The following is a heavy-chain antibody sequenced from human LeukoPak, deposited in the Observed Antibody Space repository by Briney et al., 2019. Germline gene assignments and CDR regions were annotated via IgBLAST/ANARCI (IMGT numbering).Heavy chain of an antibody. D-gene: IGHD6-19*01. Sequence: SETLSLTCTVSGGSISNNNYYWGWIRQPPGKGLEWIGSIYYNGNTYYNPSLKSRATISVDTSKNQFSLKLTSVTAADTAVYYCARDSSGWPRLYWFDPWGQGTLVTVSS. CDR2: IYYNGNT. V-gene: IGHV4-39*07. CDR3: ARDSSGWPRLYWFDP. CDR1: GGSISNNNYY. J-gene: IGHJ5*02.